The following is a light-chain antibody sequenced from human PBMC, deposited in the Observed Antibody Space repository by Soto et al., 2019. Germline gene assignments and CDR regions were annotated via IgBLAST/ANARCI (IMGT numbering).Light chain of an antibody. CDR3: SSYRSGSSPGG. CDR1: ASDIGGYNY. CDR2: EVS. Sequence: QSALTQPASVSGSPGQSITISCTGTASDIGGYNYVSWYQQYPGKAPKLIIFEVSNRPSGVSNRFSGSKSGNTASLTISGLQAEDESDYYCSSYRSGSSPGGFGTGTKLTVL. V-gene: IGLV2-14*01. J-gene: IGLJ1*01.